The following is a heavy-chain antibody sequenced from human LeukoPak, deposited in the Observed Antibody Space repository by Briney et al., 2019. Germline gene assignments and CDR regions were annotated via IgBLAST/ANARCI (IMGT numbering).Heavy chain of an antibody. CDR3: ARDSDYGSGSYLLDN. V-gene: IGHV4-59*01. Sequence: PSETLSLTCTVSGGSISSYYWSWIRQPPRKGLEWIGYIYYSGSTNYNPSLKSRVTISVDTSKNQFSLKLSSVTAADTAVYYCARDSDYGSGSYLLDNWGQGTLVTVSS. D-gene: IGHD3-10*01. CDR1: GGSISSYY. J-gene: IGHJ4*02. CDR2: IYYSGST.